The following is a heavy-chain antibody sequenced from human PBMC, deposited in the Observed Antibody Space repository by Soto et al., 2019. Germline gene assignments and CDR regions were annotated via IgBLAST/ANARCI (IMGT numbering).Heavy chain of an antibody. CDR1: GDSFTSGAYS. V-gene: IGHV4-30-2*01. J-gene: IGHJ6*02. CDR3: ARGGTDFCTGYYNGLGYYYYFGMDV. CDR2: IYQTGTT. Sequence: SETLSLTXAVSGDSFTSGAYSWGWIRQPPGGGLEWIGYIYQTGTTDYNPSLNSRVSISMDKSRNHFSLNLASATAADTATYYCARGGTDFCTGYYNGLGYYYYFGMDVWGPGTTVTAP. D-gene: IGHD3-3*01.